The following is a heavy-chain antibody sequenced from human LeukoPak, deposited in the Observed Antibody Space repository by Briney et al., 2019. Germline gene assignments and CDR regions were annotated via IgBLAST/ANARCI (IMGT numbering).Heavy chain of an antibody. CDR2: IYYSGST. Sequence: PSETLSLTCTVSGGSISSSSYYWGWIRQPPGKGLGWIGSIYYSGSTYYNPSLKSRVTISVDTSKNQFSLKLSSVTAADTAVYYCARLGDSSSSWAYFDYWGQGTLVTVSS. J-gene: IGHJ4*02. V-gene: IGHV4-39*01. D-gene: IGHD6-13*01. CDR3: ARLGDSSSSWAYFDY. CDR1: GGSISSSSYY.